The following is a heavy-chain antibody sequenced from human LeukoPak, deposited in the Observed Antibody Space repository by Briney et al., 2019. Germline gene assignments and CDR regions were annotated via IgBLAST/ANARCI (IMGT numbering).Heavy chain of an antibody. J-gene: IGHJ4*02. Sequence: SETLSLTCTVSGYSISSGYYWGWIRQPPGKGLEWIGNIYHSGSTYYNPSLKSRAAISVDTSKNQFSLKLSCVTAADTAVYYCAREKGENYESSGYVDYWGQGTLVTVSS. CDR1: GYSISSGYY. V-gene: IGHV4-38-2*02. D-gene: IGHD3-22*01. CDR3: AREKGENYESSGYVDY. CDR2: IYHSGST.